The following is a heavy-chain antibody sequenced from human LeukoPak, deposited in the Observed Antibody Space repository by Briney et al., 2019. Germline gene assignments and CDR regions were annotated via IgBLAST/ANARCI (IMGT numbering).Heavy chain of an antibody. V-gene: IGHV3-21*01. CDR1: GFTFSSYS. D-gene: IGHD3-3*01. CDR3: AREADFWSGYYHHWFDP. Sequence: PGGSLRLSCAASGFTFSSYSMNWVRQAPGKGLEWVSSISSSSSYIYYADSVKGRFTISRDNAKNSLYLQMNSLRAEDTAVYYGAREADFWSGYYHHWFDPWGQGTLVTVSS. CDR2: ISSSSSYI. J-gene: IGHJ5*02.